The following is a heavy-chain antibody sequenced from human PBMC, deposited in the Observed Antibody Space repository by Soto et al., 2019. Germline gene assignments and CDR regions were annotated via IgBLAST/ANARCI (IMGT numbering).Heavy chain of an antibody. CDR2: INHSGST. CDR1: GGSFSGYY. Sequence: SETLSLTCAVYGGSFSGYYWSWIRQPPGKGLEWIGEINHSGSTNYNPSLKSRVTISVDTSKNQFPLKLSSVTAADTAVYYCAISEGIVATTYYWGQGTLVTVSS. CDR3: AISEGIVATTYY. J-gene: IGHJ4*02. D-gene: IGHD5-12*01. V-gene: IGHV4-34*01.